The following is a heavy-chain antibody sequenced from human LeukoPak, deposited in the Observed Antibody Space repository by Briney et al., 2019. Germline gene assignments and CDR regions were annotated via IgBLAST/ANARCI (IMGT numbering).Heavy chain of an antibody. CDR1: GGSISGYY. Sequence: PSESLSLTCTVSGGSISGYYWSWIRQPPGKGLEWIGYIYYSGSTNYNPSLKSRVTISVDTSKNQFSLNLSSVTAADTAVYYCAMTLGYCSGGSCYWAAFDIWGQGTMVTVSS. V-gene: IGHV4-59*08. J-gene: IGHJ3*02. D-gene: IGHD2-15*01. CDR3: AMTLGYCSGGSCYWAAFDI. CDR2: IYYSGST.